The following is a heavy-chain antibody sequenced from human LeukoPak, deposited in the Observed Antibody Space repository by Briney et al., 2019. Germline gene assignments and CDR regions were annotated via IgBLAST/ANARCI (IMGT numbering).Heavy chain of an antibody. J-gene: IGHJ4*02. CDR2: ISGSGGST. D-gene: IGHD1-26*01. V-gene: IGHV3-23*01. CDR1: GFTFSSYA. CDR3: AKDLGIVGANFDY. Sequence: GGSLRLSCAASGFTFSSYAISWVRQAPGKGLEWVSAISGSGGSTYYADSVKGRFTISRDNSKNTLYLQMNSLRAEDTAVYYCAKDLGIVGANFDYWGQGTLVTVSS.